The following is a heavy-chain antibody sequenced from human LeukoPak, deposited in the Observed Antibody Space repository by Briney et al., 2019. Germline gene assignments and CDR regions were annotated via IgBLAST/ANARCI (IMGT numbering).Heavy chain of an antibody. J-gene: IGHJ4*02. V-gene: IGHV3-30-3*01. CDR1: GFTFSSYA. Sequence: PGRSLRLCCAASGFTFSSYAMHWVRQATGKGLEWVAVISYDGSNKYYADSVKGRFTISRDNSKNTLYLQMNSLRAEDTAVYYCARDSLLYYYDRGYFDYWGQGTLVTVSS. CDR2: ISYDGSNK. D-gene: IGHD3-22*01. CDR3: ARDSLLYYYDRGYFDY.